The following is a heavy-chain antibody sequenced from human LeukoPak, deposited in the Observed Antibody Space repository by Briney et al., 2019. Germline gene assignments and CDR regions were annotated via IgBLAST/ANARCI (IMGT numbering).Heavy chain of an antibody. CDR3: ARDFVVPAAMRSPRRYYFDY. CDR2: IIPIFGTA. V-gene: IGHV1-69*05. D-gene: IGHD2-2*01. Sequence: SVMVSCKASGGTFSSYAISWVRQAPGQGLEWMGGIIPIFGTANYAQKFQGRVTITTDESTRTAYMELSSLRSEDTAVYYCARDFVVPAAMRSPRRYYFDYWGQGTLVTVSS. J-gene: IGHJ4*02. CDR1: GGTFSSYA.